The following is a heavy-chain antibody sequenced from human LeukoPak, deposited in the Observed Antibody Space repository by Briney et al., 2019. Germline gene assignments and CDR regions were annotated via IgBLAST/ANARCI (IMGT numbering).Heavy chain of an antibody. CDR2: TLYGGSN. Sequence: PSETLSLTCSVSSGSIDNEHWCWVRQPPGKGLEWIGHTLYGGSNKFNPSLKRRVTISVDRSKNQFSLTLISVTAADTAVYYCVSLLFGGAGRGNWGQGSLVTVSS. CDR1: SGSIDNEH. CDR3: VSLLFGGAGRGN. J-gene: IGHJ4*02. D-gene: IGHD3-3*01. V-gene: IGHV4-59*12.